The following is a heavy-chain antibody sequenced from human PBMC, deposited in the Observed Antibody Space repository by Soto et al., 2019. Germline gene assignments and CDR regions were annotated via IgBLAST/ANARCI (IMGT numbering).Heavy chain of an antibody. CDR2: INPNGGGT. V-gene: IGHV1-2*02. D-gene: IGHD3-16*02. CDR3: ARAPGVIYSQFDF. Sequence: QVQLVQSGAEVKKPGASVKVSCKTSGYIFTGYFIHWVRQAPGPGLEWMGWINPNGGGTHYAQKFQGRVLMTMDTSIATVYMDVSGLRSDDTAVYFCARAPGVIYSQFDFWGQGTLVTVSS. CDR1: GYIFTGYF. J-gene: IGHJ4*02.